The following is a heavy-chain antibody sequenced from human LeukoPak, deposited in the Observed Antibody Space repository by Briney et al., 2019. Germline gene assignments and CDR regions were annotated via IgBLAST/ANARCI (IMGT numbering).Heavy chain of an antibody. D-gene: IGHD3-22*01. CDR1: GGSISSGGYY. V-gene: IGHV4-31*03. Sequence: SETLSLTCTVSGGSISSGGYYWSWIRQHPGKGLEWIGYIYYSGSTYYNPSLKGRVTISVDTSKNQFSLKLSSVTAADTAVYYCARGYYDSSGYSLWGYDYWGQGTLVTVSS. J-gene: IGHJ4*02. CDR3: ARGYYDSSGYSLWGYDY. CDR2: IYYSGST.